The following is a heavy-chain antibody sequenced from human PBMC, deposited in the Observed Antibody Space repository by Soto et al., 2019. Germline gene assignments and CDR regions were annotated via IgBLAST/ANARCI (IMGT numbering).Heavy chain of an antibody. CDR2: INHSGST. CDR3: ARGGDYEVGRNYFDY. J-gene: IGHJ4*02. V-gene: IGHV4-34*01. CDR1: GGSFSGYY. Sequence: QVQLQQWGAGLLKPSETLSLTCAVYGGSFSGYYWSWIRQPPGKGLEWIGEINHSGSTNYNPSLKSRVTRSVDTSKNQFSLKLSSVTAADTAVYYCARGGDYEVGRNYFDYWGQGTLVTVSS. D-gene: IGHD4-17*01.